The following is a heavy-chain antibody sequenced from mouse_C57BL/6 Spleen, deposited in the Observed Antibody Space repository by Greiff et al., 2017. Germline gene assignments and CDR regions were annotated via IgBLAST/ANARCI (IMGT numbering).Heavy chain of an antibody. V-gene: IGHV1-39*01. CDR2: INPNYGTT. CDR1: GYSFTDYN. D-gene: IGHD1-1*01. CDR3: ARWGTTVYFDY. Sequence: VQLKESGPELVKPGASVKISCKASGYSFTDYNMHWVKQSHGKSLEWIGVINPNYGTTSYNQKFKSKATLTVDQSSSTAYMQLNSLTSEDSAVYYGARWGTTVYFDYWGQGTTLTVSS. J-gene: IGHJ2*01.